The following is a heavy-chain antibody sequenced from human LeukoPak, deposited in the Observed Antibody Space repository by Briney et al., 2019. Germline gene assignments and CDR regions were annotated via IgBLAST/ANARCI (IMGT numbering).Heavy chain of an antibody. D-gene: IGHD1-26*01. Sequence: ASVKVSCKASGYTFTGYYVHWVRQAPGQGLEWMGWINPNSGGKNYAQKFQGRVTMTRDTSISTAYMELSRLRSDDTAVHYCARRWGIGELLRNDYWGQGTLVTVSS. CDR2: INPNSGGK. CDR1: GYTFTGYY. CDR3: ARRWGIGELLRNDY. J-gene: IGHJ4*02. V-gene: IGHV1-2*02.